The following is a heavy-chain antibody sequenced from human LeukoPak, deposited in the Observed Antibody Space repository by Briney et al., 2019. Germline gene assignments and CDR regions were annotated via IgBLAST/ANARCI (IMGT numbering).Heavy chain of an antibody. J-gene: IGHJ4*02. D-gene: IGHD1-26*01. Sequence: SETLSLTCTVSGGSISSSSYYWGWIRQPPGKGLEWIGSIYYSGSTYYNPSLKSRVTISVDTSKNQFSLKLSSVTAADTAVYYCAELVGGDYVDYWGQGTLVTVSS. CDR1: GGSISSSSYY. CDR2: IYYSGST. CDR3: AELVGGDYVDY. V-gene: IGHV4-39*07.